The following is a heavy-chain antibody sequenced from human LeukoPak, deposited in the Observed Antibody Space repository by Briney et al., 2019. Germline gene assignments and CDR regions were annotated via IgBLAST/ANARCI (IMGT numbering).Heavy chain of an antibody. J-gene: IGHJ4*02. CDR2: ISKSGGPI. V-gene: IGHV3-48*03. Sequence: PGGSLRLSCTASGFTFSSYEMNWVRQAPGKGLEWISYISKSGGPIYYADSVQGRFTISRENDKNSLYLQMNSLRAEDTAIYYCARVARDYYLWSDPIGTFYFDSWGQGTLVTVSS. CDR3: ARVARDYYLWSDPIGTFYFDS. CDR1: GFTFSSYE. D-gene: IGHD3-3*01.